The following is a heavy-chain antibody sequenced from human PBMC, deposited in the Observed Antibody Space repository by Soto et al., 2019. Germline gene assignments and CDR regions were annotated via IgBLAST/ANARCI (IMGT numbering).Heavy chain of an antibody. V-gene: IGHV3-48*01. CDR2: ISSSSSTI. Sequence: EVQLVESGGGLVQPGGSLRLSCAASGFTFSSYSMNWVRQAPGKGLEWVSYISSSSSTIYYADSVKGRFTISRDNAKNSLYLQMNSLRAEDTAVYYCARSLRSGGLRLSYDYWGQGTLVTVSS. CDR3: ARSLRSGGLRLSYDY. J-gene: IGHJ4*02. CDR1: GFTFSSYS. D-gene: IGHD5-12*01.